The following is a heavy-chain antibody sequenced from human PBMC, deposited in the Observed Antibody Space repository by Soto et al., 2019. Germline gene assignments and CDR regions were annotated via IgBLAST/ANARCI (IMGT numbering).Heavy chain of an antibody. V-gene: IGHV1-18*01. Sequence: ASVKVSCKASGYTFARYCISWVRQAPGQGLEWMGWISAYNGNTNYAQKFQDRVTMTTDTFTRTAYMEVRSLRSDDTAVYYCAREGTCSSTSCPTYFSFGMDVWG. D-gene: IGHD2-2*01. J-gene: IGHJ6*02. CDR1: GYTFARYC. CDR3: AREGTCSSTSCPTYFSFGMDV. CDR2: ISAYNGNT.